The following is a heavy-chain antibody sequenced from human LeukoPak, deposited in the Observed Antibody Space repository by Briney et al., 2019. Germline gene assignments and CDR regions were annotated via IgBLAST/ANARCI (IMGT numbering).Heavy chain of an antibody. Sequence: PGGSLRLSCAASGFTFSSYALSWVRQAPGKGLEWVSAISGSGGSTYYADSVKGRFTISRDNSKNTLSLQMNSLRAEDTALYYCAKVPIAVAGTVPRWAFDIWGQGTMVTVSS. CDR3: AKVPIAVAGTVPRWAFDI. CDR1: GFTFSSYA. J-gene: IGHJ3*02. V-gene: IGHV3-23*01. CDR2: ISGSGGST. D-gene: IGHD6-19*01.